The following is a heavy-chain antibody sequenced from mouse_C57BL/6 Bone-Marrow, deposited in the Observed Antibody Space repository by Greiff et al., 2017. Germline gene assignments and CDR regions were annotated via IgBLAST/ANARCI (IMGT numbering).Heavy chain of an antibody. J-gene: IGHJ4*01. CDR3: ARTLITTVVPYAMDY. V-gene: IGHV1-61*01. CDR2: IYPSDSET. CDR1: GYTFTSYW. D-gene: IGHD1-1*02. Sequence: QVQLQQPGAELVRPGSSVKLSCKASGYTFTSYWMDWVKQRPGQGLEWIGNIYPSDSETHYNQKFKDKATLTVDKSSSTAYMQLSSLTSEDSAVYYCARTLITTVVPYAMDYWGQGTSGTVSS.